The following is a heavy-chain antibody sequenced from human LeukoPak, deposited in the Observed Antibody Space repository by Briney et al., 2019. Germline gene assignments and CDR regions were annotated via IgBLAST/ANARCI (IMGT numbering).Heavy chain of an antibody. CDR3: ARDQYYYGSGSYGPDY. CDR1: GGSISSYY. D-gene: IGHD3-10*01. Sequence: PSETLSLTCTVSGGSISSYYWSWIRQPAGKGLEWIGRIYTSGSTNCNPSLKSRVTMSVDTSKNQFSLKLSSVTAADTAVYYCARDQYYYGSGSYGPDYWGQGTLVTVSS. CDR2: IYTSGST. V-gene: IGHV4-4*07. J-gene: IGHJ4*02.